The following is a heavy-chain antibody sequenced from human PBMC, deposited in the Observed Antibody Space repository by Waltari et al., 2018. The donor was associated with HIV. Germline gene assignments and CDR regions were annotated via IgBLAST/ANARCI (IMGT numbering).Heavy chain of an antibody. CDR2: IKQDESEK. CDR3: AREALYDSSGYYFDY. Sequence: EVQLVASGGGLVQPGGSLRLHCAASEFTFNNYWMTWVRQAPGKGLEWVANIKQDESEKYYVDSVKGRFTISRDNAKNSLFLQMNSLRAEDTAVYYCAREALYDSSGYYFDYWGQGTLVTVSS. V-gene: IGHV3-7*01. D-gene: IGHD3-22*01. CDR1: EFTFNNYW. J-gene: IGHJ4*02.